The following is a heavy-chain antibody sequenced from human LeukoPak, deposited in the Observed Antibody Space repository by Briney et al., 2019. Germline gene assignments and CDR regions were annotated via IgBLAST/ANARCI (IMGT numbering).Heavy chain of an antibody. Sequence: GGSLRLSCAASGFTFSSYGMHWVRQAPGKGLEWVAVISYDGSNKYYADSVKGRFTISRDNSKNTLYLQMNSLRAEDTAVYYCAKTPSDDEDSYGSFDYWGQGILVTVSS. CDR1: GFTFSSYG. CDR2: ISYDGSNK. D-gene: IGHD5-18*01. CDR3: AKTPSDDEDSYGSFDY. V-gene: IGHV3-30*18. J-gene: IGHJ4*02.